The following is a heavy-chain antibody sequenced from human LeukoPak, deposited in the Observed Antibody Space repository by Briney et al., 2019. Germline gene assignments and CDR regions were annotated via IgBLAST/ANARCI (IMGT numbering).Heavy chain of an antibody. D-gene: IGHD3-3*01. CDR1: GGSISSGDYY. J-gene: IGHJ4*02. Sequence: SETLSLTCTVSGGSISSGDYYWSWIRQRPGKGLEWIGSIYYSGVTYYNPSLESRVTISVDTSKNQFSLNLSSVTAADTAVYYCARVRFLEWLPFDYWGQGTLDTVSS. CDR3: ARVRFLEWLPFDY. CDR2: IYYSGVT. V-gene: IGHV4-31*03.